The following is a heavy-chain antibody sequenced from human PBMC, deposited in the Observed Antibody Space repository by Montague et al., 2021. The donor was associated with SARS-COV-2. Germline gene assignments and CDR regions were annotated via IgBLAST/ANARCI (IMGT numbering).Heavy chain of an antibody. J-gene: IGHJ6*02. CDR2: INHSGST. V-gene: IGHV4-34*01. CDR1: GGSFSGYY. Sequence: SETLPLTCAVYGGSFSGYYWSWIRQPPGKGLEWIGEINHSGSTNYNPSLKSRVTISVDTSKNQFSLKLSSVTAADTAVYYCARGRRILLWFGELLSGGDYYGMDVWGQGTTVTVSS. CDR3: ARGRRILLWFGELLSGGDYYGMDV. D-gene: IGHD3-10*01.